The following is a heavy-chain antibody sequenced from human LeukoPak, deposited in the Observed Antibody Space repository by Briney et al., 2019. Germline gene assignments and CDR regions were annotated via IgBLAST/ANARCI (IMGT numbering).Heavy chain of an antibody. CDR3: AKGGGSGIYSLTYFDY. V-gene: IGHV3-30*04. CDR2: ISYDGSNK. Sequence: GGSLRLSCAASGFTFSGSAMHWVRQAPGKGLEWVAVISYDGSNKYYADSVKGRFTISRDNSKNTLYLQMNSLRAEDTAVFYCAKGGGSGIYSLTYFDYWGQGTLVTVSS. J-gene: IGHJ4*02. CDR1: GFTFSGSA. D-gene: IGHD3-10*01.